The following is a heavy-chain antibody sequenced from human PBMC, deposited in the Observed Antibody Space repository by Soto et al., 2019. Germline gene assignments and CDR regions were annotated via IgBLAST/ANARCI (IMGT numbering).Heavy chain of an antibody. CDR1: GYILTDYN. V-gene: IGHV1-2*02. CDR2: INPNSGGT. CDR3: ASEKTKFDY. Sequence: ASVKVSFKPSGYILTDYNMHWVRQAPGQGLEWMGWINPNSGGTNYAQKFQGRVTMTTDTSISIAYLDLANLTFDDTAVYYCASEKTKFDYCGQGTLVTVSS. J-gene: IGHJ4*02.